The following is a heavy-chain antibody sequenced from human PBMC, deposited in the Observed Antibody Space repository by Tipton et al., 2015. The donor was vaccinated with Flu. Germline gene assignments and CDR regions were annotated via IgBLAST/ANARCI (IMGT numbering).Heavy chain of an antibody. Sequence: TLSLTCTVSGGSISSGSYYWSWIRQPAGKGLEWIGRIYTTGIPNYNPSLRSRVTISIDTSKNQFSLKLSSVTAADTAVYYCASDAAYYYDSSGHFTDSWGQGTLVTVSS. CDR2: IYTTGIP. V-gene: IGHV4-61*02. J-gene: IGHJ5*01. CDR3: ASDAAYYYDSSGHFTDS. CDR1: GGSISSGSYY. D-gene: IGHD3-22*01.